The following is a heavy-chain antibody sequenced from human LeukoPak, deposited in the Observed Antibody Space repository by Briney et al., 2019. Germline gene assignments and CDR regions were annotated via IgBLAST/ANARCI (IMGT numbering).Heavy chain of an antibody. CDR1: GFTVSSNY. J-gene: IGHJ5*02. Sequence: GGSLRLSSAAYGFTVSSNYMSWVRQAPGKGLEWVSIIHSGGSTYYADSVKGRFTISRDNSKNTLYLQMNSLRAEDTAVYYCTRANSATIPGVDPWGQGTLVTVSS. D-gene: IGHD1-26*01. CDR2: IHSGGST. CDR3: TRANSATIPGVDP. V-gene: IGHV3-53*01.